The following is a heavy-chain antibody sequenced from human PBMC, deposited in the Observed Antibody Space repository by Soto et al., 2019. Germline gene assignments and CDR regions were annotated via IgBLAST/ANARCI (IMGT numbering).Heavy chain of an antibody. CDR3: ARGLNYYDSSGYSFDY. J-gene: IGHJ4*02. CDR1: GFTFSSYG. D-gene: IGHD3-22*01. V-gene: IGHV3-33*01. Sequence: VGSLRLSCAASGFTFSSYGMHWVRQAPGKGLEWVAVIWYDGSNKYYADSVKGRFTISRDNSKNTLYLQMNSLRAEDTAVYYCARGLNYYDSSGYSFDYWGQGTLVTVSS. CDR2: IWYDGSNK.